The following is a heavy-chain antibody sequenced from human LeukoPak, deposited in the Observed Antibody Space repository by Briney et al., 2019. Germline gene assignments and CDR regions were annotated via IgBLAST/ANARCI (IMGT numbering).Heavy chain of an antibody. J-gene: IGHJ6*03. V-gene: IGHV1-58*01. CDR1: GFTFTSSA. CDR2: IVVGSGNT. Sequence: SVKVSCKASGFTFTSSAVQWVRQARGQRLEWIGWIVVGSGNTNYAQKFQERVTITRDMSTSTAYMELSSLRSEDTAVYYCAAGRRSVAARPGYYYYMDVWGKGTTVTVSS. CDR3: AAGRRSVAARPGYYYYMDV. D-gene: IGHD6-6*01.